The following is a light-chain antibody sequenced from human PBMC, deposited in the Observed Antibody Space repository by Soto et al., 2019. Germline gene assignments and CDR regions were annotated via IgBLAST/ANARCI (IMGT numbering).Light chain of an antibody. V-gene: IGKV3-15*01. Sequence: EIVMTQSPATLSVSPGERATLSCRASQSVSSNLAWYQQKPGQAPRLLIYGASTRATGIPARFSGSGSGTEFTLTISSLQSEDFAVYYCQQYNNCPPLTVGQGTKVEI. CDR2: GAS. CDR1: QSVSSN. CDR3: QQYNNCPPLT. J-gene: IGKJ1*01.